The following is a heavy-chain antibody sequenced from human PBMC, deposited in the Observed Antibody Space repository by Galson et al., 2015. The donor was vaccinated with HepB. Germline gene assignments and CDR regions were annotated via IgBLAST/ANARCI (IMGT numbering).Heavy chain of an antibody. CDR1: GFTFSSYS. V-gene: IGHV3-48*04. CDR2: ISSSSSTI. J-gene: IGHJ4*02. D-gene: IGHD4-23*01. CDR3: AREVYEAALSVHDYGGNGDY. Sequence: SLRLSCAASGFTFSSYSMNWVRQAPGKGLEWVSYISSSSSTIYYADSVKGRFTISRDNAKNSLYLQMNSLRAEDTAVYYCAREVYEAALSVHDYGGNGDYWGQGTLVTVSS.